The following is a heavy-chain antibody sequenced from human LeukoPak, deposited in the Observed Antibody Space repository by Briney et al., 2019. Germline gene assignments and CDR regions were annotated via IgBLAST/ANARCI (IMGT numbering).Heavy chain of an antibody. J-gene: IGHJ5*02. CDR2: LYTDGST. CDR3: ARDYYDSSASINWFDL. V-gene: IGHV4-61*02. D-gene: IGHD3-22*01. Sequence: PSETLSLTCTVSGGSITSSIYYWGWIRQPAGKGLEWIGRLYTDGSTRYNPALKSRVTISVDKSKNQFSLKLSSVTAADTAVYYCARDYYDSSASINWFDLWGQGTLVTVSS. CDR1: GGSITSSIYY.